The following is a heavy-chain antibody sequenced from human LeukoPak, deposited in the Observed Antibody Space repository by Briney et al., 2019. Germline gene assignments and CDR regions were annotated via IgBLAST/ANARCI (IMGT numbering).Heavy chain of an antibody. CDR3: ARPSAWYGSGWSQYFQH. CDR2: ISYDGSNK. Sequence: GGSLRLSCAASGFTFSKFAMHWVRQAPGKGLEWVAVISYDGSNKYYADSVKGRFTISRDNSRNTLYLQMNSLRAEDTAVYYCARPSAWYGSGWSQYFQHWGHGTLVTVSS. CDR1: GFTFSKFA. J-gene: IGHJ1*01. V-gene: IGHV3-30*04. D-gene: IGHD6-19*01.